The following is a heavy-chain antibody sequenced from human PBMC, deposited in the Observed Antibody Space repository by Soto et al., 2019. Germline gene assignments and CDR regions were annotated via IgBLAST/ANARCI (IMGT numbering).Heavy chain of an antibody. J-gene: IGHJ3*02. CDR3: ARGGYRDVFDI. CDR1: GFTFSSYS. Sequence: EVQLVESGGGLVKPGGSLRLSCEPSGFTFSSYSMNWVRQAPGKGLEWVSCISSSSSNIYYADTVKGRFTISRDNAKNSLYKQMNSLRAEDTAVYYGARGGYRDVFDIWGQGTMVTVFS. CDR2: ISSSSSNI. D-gene: IGHD5-12*01. V-gene: IGHV3-21*01.